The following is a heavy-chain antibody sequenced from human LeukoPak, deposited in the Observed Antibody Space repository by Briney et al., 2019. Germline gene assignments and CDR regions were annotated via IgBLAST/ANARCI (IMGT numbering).Heavy chain of an antibody. J-gene: IGHJ4*02. V-gene: IGHV3-23*01. CDR2: ISGSGGST. D-gene: IGHD3-3*01. CDR1: GFTFSSYA. CDR3: AKGDRAITIFGVVSSGHNFDY. Sequence: GGSLRLSCAASGFTFSSYAMSWVRQAPGKGLEWVSAISGSGGSTYYADSVKGRFTISRDNSKNTLYLQMNSLRAEDTAVYYCAKGDRAITIFGVVSSGHNFDYWGQGALVTVSS.